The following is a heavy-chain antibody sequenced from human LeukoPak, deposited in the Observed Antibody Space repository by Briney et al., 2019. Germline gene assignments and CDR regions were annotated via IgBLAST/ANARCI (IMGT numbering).Heavy chain of an antibody. CDR2: IRRKGNNYVT. J-gene: IGHJ6*03. CDR3: TSGYAGNSDFYFYMDV. D-gene: IGHD2-2*01. CDR1: GFTFSGSA. V-gene: IGHV3-73*01. Sequence: TGGSLRLSCTASGFTFSGSALHWVRQPSGKGLEWIARIRRKGNNYVTAYAASVRGRFTISRDDSKTTTFLQMNSLKIEDTALYYCTSGYAGNSDFYFYMDVWGKGNTVAVSS.